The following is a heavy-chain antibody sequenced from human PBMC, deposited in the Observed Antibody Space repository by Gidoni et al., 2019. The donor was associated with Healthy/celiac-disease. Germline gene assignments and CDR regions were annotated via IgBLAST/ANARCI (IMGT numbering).Heavy chain of an antibody. CDR1: GFTFSSYG. CDR2: IWYDGSNK. Sequence: QLVESGGAVVKPGRSWGPPEPASGFTFSSYGMHWVRQAPGKGLEWVAVIWYDGSNKYYADSVKGRFTISRDNSKNTLYLQMNSLRAEDTAVYYCARDNHFDYWGQGTLVTVSS. V-gene: IGHV3-33*01. CDR3: ARDNHFDY. J-gene: IGHJ4*02.